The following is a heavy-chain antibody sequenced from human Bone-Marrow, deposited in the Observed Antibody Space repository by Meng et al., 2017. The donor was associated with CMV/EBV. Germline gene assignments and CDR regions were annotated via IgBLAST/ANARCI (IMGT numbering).Heavy chain of an antibody. Sequence: LNCAVYGGSFSGYYWSGIRKPQGKGLEWIGKINHSGRTNYNPSLKSRVTISVDTSKNQFSLKLSSVTAADTAVYYCARGLSSSDWFDPWGQGTLVTVSS. CDR1: GGSFSGYY. CDR3: ARGLSSSDWFDP. D-gene: IGHD6-6*01. J-gene: IGHJ5*02. CDR2: INHSGRT. V-gene: IGHV4-34*01.